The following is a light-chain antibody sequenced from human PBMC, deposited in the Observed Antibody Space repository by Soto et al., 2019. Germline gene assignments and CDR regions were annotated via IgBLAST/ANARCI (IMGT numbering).Light chain of an antibody. CDR2: EVV. CDR1: KNDIGVYDF. V-gene: IGLV2-8*01. J-gene: IGLJ1*01. Sequence: QSVVTQPPCASGSPGQSVTISCTGTKNDIGVYDFVSWYQHHPGKAPRLIIYEVVQRPSGVPDRFSGSKSGNTASLTVSGLQAADEADYFCKSYAGSNTYVFGSGTKV. CDR3: KSYAGSNTYV.